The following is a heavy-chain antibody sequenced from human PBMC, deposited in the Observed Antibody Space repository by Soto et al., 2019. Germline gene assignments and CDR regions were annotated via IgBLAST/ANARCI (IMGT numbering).Heavy chain of an antibody. CDR1: GYTFTSYG. V-gene: IGHV1-18*01. CDR3: AREGGGQLDR. Sequence: QVQLVQSGAEVKKPGASVKVSCKASGYTFTSYGISWVRQAPGQGLEWMGWISAYNGNTNYAQKLQGRVTMTTDTPTSTAKRERRSRRLDDRAVYSCAREGGGQLDRWGQGTLVTVSS. J-gene: IGHJ5*02. CDR2: ISAYNGNT. D-gene: IGHD3-16*01.